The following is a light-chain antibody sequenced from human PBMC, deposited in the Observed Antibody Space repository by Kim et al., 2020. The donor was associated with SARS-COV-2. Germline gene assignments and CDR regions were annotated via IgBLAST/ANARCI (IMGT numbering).Light chain of an antibody. CDR1: QTINNY. CDR2: AAS. CDR3: QHTYSSPLN. J-gene: IGKJ4*01. Sequence: DIQMTQSPSSLSASVGDRVTITCRASQTINNYLNWYQQKPGKAPQLLIYAASSLQSGVPSMFSGSGSGTDFTLTISSLQPEDFVTYYCQHTYSSPLNFGGGTKLEI. V-gene: IGKV1-39*01.